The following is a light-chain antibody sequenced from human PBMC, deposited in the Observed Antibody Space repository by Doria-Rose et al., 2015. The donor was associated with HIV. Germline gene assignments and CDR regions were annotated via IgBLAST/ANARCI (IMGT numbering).Light chain of an antibody. Sequence: MTQSPSSLSASVGDRVTITCRASQGIRNSLAWYQQKPGKAPKLLVYAASTLEGGVPSRFSGSGSGTDYTLTISSLQPEDFATYYCQQYYSTPQTFGQGTKLEIK. CDR1: QGIRNS. J-gene: IGKJ2*01. CDR3: QQYYSTPQT. V-gene: IGKV1-NL1*01. CDR2: AAS.